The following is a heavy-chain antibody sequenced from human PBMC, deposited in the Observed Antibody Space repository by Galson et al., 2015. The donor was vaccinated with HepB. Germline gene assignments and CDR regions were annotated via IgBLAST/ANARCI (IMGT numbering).Heavy chain of an antibody. CDR1: GFSSSNYW. Sequence: SLRLSCAASGFSSSNYWMTWVRQVPGKGLEWVANIKQDGSETYYVESMKGRVTISRDNAQNSLYLQINSLRGEDTAIYYCARAAARRLRGFGEMYHYYNGMDVWGQGTTVTVSS. V-gene: IGHV3-7*03. CDR3: ARAAARRLRGFGEMYHYYNGMDV. CDR2: IKQDGSET. D-gene: IGHD3-10*01. J-gene: IGHJ6*02.